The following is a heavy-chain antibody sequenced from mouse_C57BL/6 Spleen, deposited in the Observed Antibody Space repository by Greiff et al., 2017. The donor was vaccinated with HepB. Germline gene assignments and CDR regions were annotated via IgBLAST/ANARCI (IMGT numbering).Heavy chain of an antibody. Sequence: VQLQQSGPELVKPGASVKISCKASGYAFSSSWMNWVKQRPGKGLEWIGRIYPGDGDTNYNGKFKGKATLTADKSSSTAYMQLSSLTSEDAAVYFCASGGRTWFAYWGQGTLVTVSA. V-gene: IGHV1-82*01. CDR2: IYPGDGDT. CDR1: GYAFSSSW. CDR3: ASGGRTWFAY. J-gene: IGHJ3*01. D-gene: IGHD3-1*01.